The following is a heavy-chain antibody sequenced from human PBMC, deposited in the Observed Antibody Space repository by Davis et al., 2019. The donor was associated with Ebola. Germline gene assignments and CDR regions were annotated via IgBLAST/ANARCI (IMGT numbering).Heavy chain of an antibody. Sequence: GESLKISCAAAGFTFSGSAMHWVRQASGKGLEWVGRIRSKANSYATAYAASVKGRFTISRDDSKNTAYLQMNSLRAEDTAVYYCAKDTIRGYRGFLDYWGQGTLVTVSS. CDR1: GFTFSGSA. V-gene: IGHV3-73*01. D-gene: IGHD5-18*01. J-gene: IGHJ4*02. CDR2: IRSKANSYAT. CDR3: AKDTIRGYRGFLDY.